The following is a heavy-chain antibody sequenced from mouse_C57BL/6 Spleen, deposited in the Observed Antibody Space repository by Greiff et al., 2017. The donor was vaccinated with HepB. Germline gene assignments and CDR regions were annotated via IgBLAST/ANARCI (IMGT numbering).Heavy chain of an antibody. Sequence: VQLKESGAELARPGASVKLSCKASGYTFTSYGISWVKQRTGQGLEWIGEIYPRSGNTYYNEKFKGKATLTADKSSSTAYMELRSLTSEDSAVYFCARGGDYDGDYFDDWGQGTTLTVSS. J-gene: IGHJ2*01. CDR3: ARGGDYDGDYFDD. D-gene: IGHD2-4*01. CDR1: GYTFTSYG. V-gene: IGHV1-81*01. CDR2: IYPRSGNT.